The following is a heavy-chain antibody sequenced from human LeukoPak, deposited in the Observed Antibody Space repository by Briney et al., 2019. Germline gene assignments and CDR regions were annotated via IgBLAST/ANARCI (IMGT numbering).Heavy chain of an antibody. CDR2: IDPTDSYT. CDR3: ARQLRVGTVQGFDP. D-gene: IGHD4-17*01. CDR1: GYSFTSYW. V-gene: IGHV5-10-1*01. Sequence: RGESLKISCKGSGYSFTSYWISWVRQMPGKGLEWMGRIDPTDSYTNYRPSFQGHVTISADKSISTVYLHWSSLKDSDTAMYYCARQLRVGTVQGFDPWGQGTLVTVSS. J-gene: IGHJ5*02.